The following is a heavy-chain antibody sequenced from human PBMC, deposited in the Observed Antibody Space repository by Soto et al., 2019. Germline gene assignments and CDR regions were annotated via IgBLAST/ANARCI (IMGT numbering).Heavy chain of an antibody. CDR2: IWYDGSNK. CDR1: GFTFSSYG. J-gene: IGHJ5*02. CDR3: ARDQGAVAGPGWWFDP. D-gene: IGHD6-19*01. V-gene: IGHV3-33*01. Sequence: SGGSLRLSCAASGFTFSSYGMHWVRQAPGKGLEWVAVIWYDGSNKYYADSVKGRFTISRDNSKNTLYLQMNSLRAEDTAVYYCARDQGAVAGPGWWFDPWGQGTLVTVSS.